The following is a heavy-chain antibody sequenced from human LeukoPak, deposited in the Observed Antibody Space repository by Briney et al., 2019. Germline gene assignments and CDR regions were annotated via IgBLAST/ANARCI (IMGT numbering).Heavy chain of an antibody. D-gene: IGHD3-3*01. V-gene: IGHV4-31*01. CDR1: GGSISSGGYY. Sequence: SQTLSLTCTVSGGSISSGGYYWSWIRQHPGKGLEWIGYIYYSGSTYYNPSLKSPVIISVDTSKNQFSLKLSSVTAADTAVYYCARGGITIWFDPWGQGTLVTVSS. J-gene: IGHJ5*02. CDR3: ARGGITIWFDP. CDR2: IYYSGST.